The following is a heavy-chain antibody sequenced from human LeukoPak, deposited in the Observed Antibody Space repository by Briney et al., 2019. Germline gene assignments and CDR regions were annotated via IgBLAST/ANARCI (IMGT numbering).Heavy chain of an antibody. V-gene: IGHV3-23*01. CDR1: GFTFSSYA. J-gene: IGHJ4*02. D-gene: IGHD3-22*01. CDR2: ISGSGDNT. CDR3: AKGSYYDSSGSFYFDY. Sequence: GGSLRLSCAASGFTFSSYAMSWVRQAPGKGLECVSGISGSGDNTYYADSVKGRFTISRDNSKNTLYMQVNSLGTEDTAAYYCAKGSYYDSSGSFYFDYWGQGTLVTVSS.